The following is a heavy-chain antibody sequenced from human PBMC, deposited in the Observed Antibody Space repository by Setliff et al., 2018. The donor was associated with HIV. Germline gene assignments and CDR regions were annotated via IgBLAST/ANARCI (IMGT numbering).Heavy chain of an antibody. CDR2: INHNSGGT. Sequence: GASVKVSCKASVYTFTGNYIHWVRQAPGQGLEGMGWINHNSGGTNYEQKFLGRVTMTRDTSTNTAFMELRRLHSDDTATYFCVTSPGSFTSVDETEAGDYWGQGTLVTVSS. CDR1: VYTFTGNY. D-gene: IGHD6-25*01. CDR3: VTSPGSFTSVDETEAGDY. J-gene: IGHJ4*02. V-gene: IGHV1-2*02.